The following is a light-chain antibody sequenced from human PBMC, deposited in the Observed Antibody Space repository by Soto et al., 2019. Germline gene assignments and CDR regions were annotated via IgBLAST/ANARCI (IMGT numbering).Light chain of an antibody. CDR1: QSISSW. V-gene: IGKV1-5*03. J-gene: IGKJ1*01. Sequence: DIQMTQSPSTLSASVGDRVTITCRASQSISSWLAWYQQKPGKAPKLLIYKASSLESGVPSRFRGSESGTELTLTISSLQPDDFATYYCQQYNSYSRTFGQGTKVDIK. CDR2: KAS. CDR3: QQYNSYSRT.